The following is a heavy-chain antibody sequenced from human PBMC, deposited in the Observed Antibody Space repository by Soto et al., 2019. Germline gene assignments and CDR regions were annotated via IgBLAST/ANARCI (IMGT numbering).Heavy chain of an antibody. J-gene: IGHJ4*02. CDR2: FSSSSSTL. Sequence: GSLRLSCAASGFTFSSYSMNWVRQAPGKGLEWVSYFSSSSSTLYYADSVKGRFTISRDNAKNSLYLQMNSLRAEDTAVYYCAREYYYDSSGYGPLDYWGQGTLVTVSS. CDR1: GFTFSSYS. CDR3: AREYYYDSSGYGPLDY. V-gene: IGHV3-48*01. D-gene: IGHD3-22*01.